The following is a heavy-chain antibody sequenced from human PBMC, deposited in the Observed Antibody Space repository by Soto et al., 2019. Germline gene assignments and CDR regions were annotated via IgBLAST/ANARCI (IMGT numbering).Heavy chain of an antibody. D-gene: IGHD3-16*02. V-gene: IGHV4-39*02. CDR2: MSRSGST. J-gene: IGHJ1*01. CDR1: GGSMNTNTCY. CDR3: VGHVHARGVVHFPH. Sequence: PSEKLSLTCAVSGGSMNTNTCYWGWIRQPPGKGREWIGSMSRSGSTHSNPSLKSRLTISLDMSKNHFSLDLRSVTAADTAVFYCVGHVHARGVVHFPHWGQCTLGT.